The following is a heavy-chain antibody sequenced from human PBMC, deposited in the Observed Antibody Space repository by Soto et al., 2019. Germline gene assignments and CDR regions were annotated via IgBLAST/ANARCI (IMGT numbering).Heavy chain of an antibody. Sequence: GASVKVSCKASGYTFTSYYMHWVRQAPGQGLEWMGIINPSGGSTSYAQKFQGRVTMTRDTSTSTVYMELSSLRSEDTAVYDCAGSYRGVDAFDIWGQGTMVTVSS. CDR2: INPSGGST. D-gene: IGHD1-26*01. CDR1: GYTFTSYY. V-gene: IGHV1-46*01. J-gene: IGHJ3*02. CDR3: AGSYRGVDAFDI.